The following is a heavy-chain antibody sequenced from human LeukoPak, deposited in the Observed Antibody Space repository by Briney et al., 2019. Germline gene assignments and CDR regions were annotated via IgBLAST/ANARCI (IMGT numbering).Heavy chain of an antibody. Sequence: SGGSLRLSCAASGFTVSSSYMSWVRQAPGKGLEWVSVIYSGGSTYYADSVKGRFTISRDNSKHTLYLQMNSLRVEDTAVYYCARDRLYSSSSEDYWGQGTLVTVSS. D-gene: IGHD6-6*01. CDR1: GFTVSSSY. J-gene: IGHJ4*02. V-gene: IGHV3-53*01. CDR3: ARDRLYSSSSEDY. CDR2: IYSGGST.